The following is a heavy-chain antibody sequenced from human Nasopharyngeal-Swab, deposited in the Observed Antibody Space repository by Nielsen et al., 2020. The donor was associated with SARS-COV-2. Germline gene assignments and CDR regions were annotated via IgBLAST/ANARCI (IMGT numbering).Heavy chain of an antibody. V-gene: IGHV1-46*01. D-gene: IGHD3-22*01. CDR3: ARRGDYYDSSGYMYYFDY. Sequence: ASVKVSCKASGYTFTSYYMHWVRQAPGQGLEWMGIINPSGGSTSYAQKFQGRVTMTRDTSTSTVYMELSSLRSEDTAVYYCARRGDYYDSSGYMYYFDYWGQGTLVTVPS. J-gene: IGHJ4*02. CDR1: GYTFTSYY. CDR2: INPSGGST.